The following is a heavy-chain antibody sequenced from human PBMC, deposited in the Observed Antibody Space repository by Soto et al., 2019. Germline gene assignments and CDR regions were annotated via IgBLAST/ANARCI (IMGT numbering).Heavy chain of an antibody. Sequence: EVQLVQSGGGLVQPGGSLRLSCVGSGFTFTDFYMNWVRQAPGKGLEWVANIRPDGSEKNYVESVKGRFTTSRATDKNSLFLQMNSLRADDTAVYYCAGWGGHDYNYWGQGILVTVSS. V-gene: IGHV3-7*03. CDR1: GFTFTDFY. J-gene: IGHJ4*02. CDR3: AGWGGHDYNY. CDR2: IRPDGSEK. D-gene: IGHD4-4*01.